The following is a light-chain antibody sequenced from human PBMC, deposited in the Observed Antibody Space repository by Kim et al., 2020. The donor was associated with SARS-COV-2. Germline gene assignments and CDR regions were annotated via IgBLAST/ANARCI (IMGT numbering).Light chain of an antibody. CDR2: YDS. J-gene: IGLJ2*01. Sequence: PGKTARIACGGTSIGIKRWHWYQQKPGQAPVLVISYDSVRPSGIPERFSGSNSGNTATVTISRVEAGDEANYYCQVWDSSDDHRVVFGGGTQLTVL. CDR3: QVWDSSDDHRVV. CDR1: SIGIKR. V-gene: IGLV3-21*04.